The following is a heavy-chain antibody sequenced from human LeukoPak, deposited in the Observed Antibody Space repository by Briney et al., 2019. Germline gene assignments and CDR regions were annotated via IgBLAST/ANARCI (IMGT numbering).Heavy chain of an antibody. CDR3: ARGYIYGSTDH. CDR1: GFSFRTNL. Sequence: GGSLRLSCTASGFSFRTNLMHWVRQGPGKGLVWVSRINKDGSGITYADSVKGRFTISRDNAKNTLYLQMNSLRAEDTAVYYCARGYIYGSTDHWGQGTLVTVSS. J-gene: IGHJ4*02. V-gene: IGHV3-74*03. D-gene: IGHD5-18*01. CDR2: INKDGSGI.